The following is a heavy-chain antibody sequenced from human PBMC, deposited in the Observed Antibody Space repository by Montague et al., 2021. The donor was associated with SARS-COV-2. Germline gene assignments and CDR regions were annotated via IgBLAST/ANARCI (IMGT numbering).Heavy chain of an antibody. D-gene: IGHD6-13*01. CDR3: AGQRASSPFDH. V-gene: IGHV4-39*01. Sequence: SETLSLTCTVSGGFISTSTYYWGWIRQPPGKGLEWIGSIYYTESTFYXXSVKSRVTVSVDTSQNQFSLKLSSVTAADTAMYYCAGQRASSPFDHWGQGTLVTVSS. J-gene: IGHJ4*02. CDR2: IYYTEST. CDR1: GGFISTSTYY.